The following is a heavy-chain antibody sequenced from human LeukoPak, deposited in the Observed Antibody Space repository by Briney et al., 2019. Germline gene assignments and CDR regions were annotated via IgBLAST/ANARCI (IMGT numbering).Heavy chain of an antibody. CDR2: IYYSGST. D-gene: IGHD3-3*01. V-gene: IGHV4-59*01. Sequence: PSETLSLTCTVSGGSISSYYGSWIRQPPGKGLEWIGYIYYSGSTNYNPSLKSRVTISVDTSKNQFSLKLSSVTAADTAVYYCARLYYDFWSGFNWFDPWGQGTLVTVSS. CDR3: ARLYYDFWSGFNWFDP. CDR1: GGSISSYY. J-gene: IGHJ5*02.